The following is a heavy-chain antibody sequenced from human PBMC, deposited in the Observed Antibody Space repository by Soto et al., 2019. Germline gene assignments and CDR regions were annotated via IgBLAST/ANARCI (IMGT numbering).Heavy chain of an antibody. D-gene: IGHD7-27*01. V-gene: IGHV3-30*18. CDR3: AKDLGHGGRGAFDI. CDR2: ISYDGSNK. Sequence: QVQLVESGGGVVQPGRSLRLSCAASGFTFSSYGMHWVRQAPGTGLEWVAVISYDGSNKYYADSVKGRFTISRDNPKNTLYLQMNSLRAADTAVYYCAKDLGHGGRGAFDIWGQGTMVTVSS. J-gene: IGHJ3*02. CDR1: GFTFSSYG.